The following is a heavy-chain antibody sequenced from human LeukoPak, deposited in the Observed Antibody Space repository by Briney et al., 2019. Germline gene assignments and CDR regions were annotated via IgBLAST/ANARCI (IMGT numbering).Heavy chain of an antibody. D-gene: IGHD6-19*01. Sequence: VASVKVSCKASGYTFTGYYMHCVRQAPGQGLEWMGRINPNSGGTNYAQKFQGRVTMTRDTSISTAYMELSRLRSDDTAVYYCAKDHAVAGTSNWFDPWGQGTLVTVSS. CDR2: INPNSGGT. V-gene: IGHV1-2*06. CDR1: GYTFTGYY. CDR3: AKDHAVAGTSNWFDP. J-gene: IGHJ5*02.